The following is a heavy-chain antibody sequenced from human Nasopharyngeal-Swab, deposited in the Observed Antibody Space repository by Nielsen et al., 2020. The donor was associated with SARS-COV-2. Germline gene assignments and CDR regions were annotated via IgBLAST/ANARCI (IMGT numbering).Heavy chain of an antibody. J-gene: IGHJ1*01. CDR3: ARDLGGGYCTTTNCPGS. CDR2: VSSSGSYI. D-gene: IGHD2-2*01. V-gene: IGHV3-21*06. CDR1: GFTFSSYS. Sequence: GEPLKISCAASGFTFSSYSMNWVRQAPGKGLEWVSSVSSSGSYISYADSLKGRFTISRDNVKNTLYLQMNSLRAEDTAVYYCARDLGGGYCTTTNCPGSWGQGTLVTVSS.